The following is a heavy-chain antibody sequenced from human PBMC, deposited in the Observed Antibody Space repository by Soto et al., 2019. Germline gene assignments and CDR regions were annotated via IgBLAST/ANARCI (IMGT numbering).Heavy chain of an antibody. Sequence: DVQLVESGGGLVKPGGSLRLSCAASGFTCSSYSMNWVRQAPGKGLEWVSSISSSSSYIYYADSGKGRFTISRDNAKNSMYLQMNSLRAEDTAVYYWARAEGGLYAYIWGSDRYLDYWGQGTLVTVSS. CDR3: ARAEGGLYAYIWGSDRYLDY. V-gene: IGHV3-21*01. D-gene: IGHD3-16*02. CDR1: GFTCSSYS. CDR2: ISSSSSYI. J-gene: IGHJ4*02.